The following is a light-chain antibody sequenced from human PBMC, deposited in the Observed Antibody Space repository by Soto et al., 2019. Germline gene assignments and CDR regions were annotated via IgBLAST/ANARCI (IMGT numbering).Light chain of an antibody. CDR2: SMS. V-gene: IGKV3-15*01. J-gene: IGKJ4*01. CDR1: QRIXSN. CDR3: EQYKNWLALT. Sequence: EIVMTQSPATLSVSPGERATLSCRPSQRIXSNLVWFEQKPGQAPRLLIXSMSTRATGVPDRFSGSGSGTEFTLTISSLQSEDSAGYYCEQYKNWLALTFGGGTKVGI.